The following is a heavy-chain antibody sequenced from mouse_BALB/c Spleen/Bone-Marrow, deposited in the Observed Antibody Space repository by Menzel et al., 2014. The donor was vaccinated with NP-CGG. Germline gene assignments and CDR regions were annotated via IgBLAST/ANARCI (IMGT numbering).Heavy chain of an antibody. V-gene: IGHV4-1*02. CDR1: GFDFSRYW. D-gene: IGHD1-1*01. J-gene: IGHJ3*01. CDR2: INPDSSTI. CDR3: ARLSYYGRFAY. Sequence: EVNLVESGGGLVQPGGSLKLSCAASGFDFSRYWMSWVRQAPGKGLKWIGEINPDSSTINYTPSLKDKFIISRDNAKNTLYLQMSTVRSEDTALYYCARLSYYGRFAYWGQGTLVTVSA.